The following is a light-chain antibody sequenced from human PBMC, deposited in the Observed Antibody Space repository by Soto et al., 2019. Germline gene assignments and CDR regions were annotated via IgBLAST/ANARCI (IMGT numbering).Light chain of an antibody. Sequence: IQLTQSPSSLSASVGDRVTITCRASQGISSYLVWYQHKPGKAPKLLIYAASTLQSGVPSRFSGSGSGTDFTLTISSLQPDDFATYYCQQFNTSPWTFGQGTKVEIK. CDR3: QQFNTSPWT. J-gene: IGKJ1*01. V-gene: IGKV1-9*01. CDR2: AAS. CDR1: QGISSY.